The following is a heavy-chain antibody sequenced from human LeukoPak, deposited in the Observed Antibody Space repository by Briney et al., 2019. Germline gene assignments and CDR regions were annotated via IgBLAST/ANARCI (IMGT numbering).Heavy chain of an antibody. CDR1: GGTFSSYA. V-gene: IGHV1-69*05. Sequence: ASVKVSCKASGGTFSSYAISWVRQAPGHGLEWMGGFIPIFGTADYAQKFQGRVTITTDESTSTAYMELSSLRSEDTAVYYCARPRSRVTIAFDIWGQGTMVTVSS. CDR2: FIPIFGTA. J-gene: IGHJ3*02. D-gene: IGHD4-17*01. CDR3: ARPRSRVTIAFDI.